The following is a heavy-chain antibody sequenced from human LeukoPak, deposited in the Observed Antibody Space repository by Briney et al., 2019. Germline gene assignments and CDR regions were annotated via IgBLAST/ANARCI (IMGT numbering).Heavy chain of an antibody. Sequence: SETLSLTCAVYGGSFSGYYWSWIRQPPGKGLEWIGEINHSGSTNYNPSLKSRVTISVDTSKNQFSLKLSSVTAADTAVYYCTRDGPRSSGYPDTWGQGTLVTVSS. J-gene: IGHJ5*02. CDR3: TRDGPRSSGYPDT. CDR1: GGSFSGYY. CDR2: INHSGST. D-gene: IGHD3-22*01. V-gene: IGHV4-34*01.